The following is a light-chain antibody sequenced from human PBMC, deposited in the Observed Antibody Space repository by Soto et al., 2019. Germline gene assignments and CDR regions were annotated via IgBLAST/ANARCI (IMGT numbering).Light chain of an antibody. CDR3: SSYAGSSNV. V-gene: IGLV2-8*01. J-gene: IGLJ1*01. CDR1: SSDVGGYNY. CDR2: VVN. Sequence: QSVLTQPPSASGSPGQSVAISCTGTSSDVGGYNYVSWYQQHPGKAPKLLIYVVNKRSSGAPDRFFGSKSGNTASLTVSGLQSEHEADYYCSSYAGSSNVFGTETKGTVL.